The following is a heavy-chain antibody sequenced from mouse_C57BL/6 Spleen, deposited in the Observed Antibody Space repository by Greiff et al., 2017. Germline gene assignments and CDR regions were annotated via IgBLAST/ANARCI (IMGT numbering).Heavy chain of an antibody. CDR2: IYPGDGDT. V-gene: IGHV1-82*01. Sequence: VKLQESGPELVKPGASVKISCKASGYAFSSSWMNWVKQRPGKGLEWIGRIYPGDGDTNYNGKFKGKATLTADKSSSTAYMQLSSLTSEDSAVYFCSTVVTNWYFDVWGTGTTVTVSS. J-gene: IGHJ1*03. D-gene: IGHD1-1*01. CDR3: STVVTNWYFDV. CDR1: GYAFSSSW.